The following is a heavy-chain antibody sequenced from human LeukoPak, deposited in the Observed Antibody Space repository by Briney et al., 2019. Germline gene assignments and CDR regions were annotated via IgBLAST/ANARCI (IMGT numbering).Heavy chain of an antibody. CDR1: GFTFSSYA. D-gene: IGHD3-22*01. CDR3: AKDWEYYDSSGYYGNY. J-gene: IGHJ4*02. Sequence: GGSLRLSCAASGFTFSSYAMSWVRQAPGKGLEWVSAISGSGGSTYYADSVKGRFTISRDNSKNTLYQQMNSLRAEDTAVYYCAKDWEYYDSSGYYGNYWGQGTLVTVSS. V-gene: IGHV3-23*01. CDR2: ISGSGGST.